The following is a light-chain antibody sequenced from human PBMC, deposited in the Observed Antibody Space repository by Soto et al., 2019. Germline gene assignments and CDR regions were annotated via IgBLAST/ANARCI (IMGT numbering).Light chain of an antibody. CDR3: QKYNNWPIT. CDR2: DAF. J-gene: IGKJ5*01. Sequence: DIQMTHSPSSLSASVGYIVTITFRASQSISSWLALYQQKPGKAPKLLIFDAFSLESGVPSRFSGSRSGTDFTLTITSLQSEDFAVYYCQKYNNWPITFGQGTRLEIK. V-gene: IGKV1-5*01. CDR1: QSISSW.